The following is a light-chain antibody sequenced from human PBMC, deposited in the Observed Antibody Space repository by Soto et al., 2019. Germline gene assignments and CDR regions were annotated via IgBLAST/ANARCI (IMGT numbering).Light chain of an antibody. J-gene: IGLJ1*01. V-gene: IGLV2-23*02. CDR2: DVT. Sequence: QSALTQPASVSGSPGQSITISCTGTSSDVGSYNVVSWYQHHPGKAPKLMIYDVTKRPSGVSNRFSGSKSGNTASLTISWLQAEDEADYYCCSYAGSSTYVFGTGTKVTVL. CDR1: SSDVGSYNV. CDR3: CSYAGSSTYV.